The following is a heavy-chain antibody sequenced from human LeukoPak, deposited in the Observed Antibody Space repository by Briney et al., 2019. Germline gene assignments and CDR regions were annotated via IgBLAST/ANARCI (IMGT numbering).Heavy chain of an antibody. Sequence: GGSLRLSCSASGFPFRIYRMIWVRQARGEGPERISYITSSSSTLYYADSVNGRFTISRDNAKNSLYLQMNGLRVEDTAVYYCARDSASPPVTFYYWGLGTLVTVSS. J-gene: IGHJ4*02. D-gene: IGHD4-17*01. V-gene: IGHV3-48*04. CDR3: ARDSASPPVTFYY. CDR1: GFPFRIYR. CDR2: ITSSSSTL.